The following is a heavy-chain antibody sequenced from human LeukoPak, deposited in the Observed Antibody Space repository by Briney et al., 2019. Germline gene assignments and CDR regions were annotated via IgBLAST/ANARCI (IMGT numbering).Heavy chain of an antibody. Sequence: ASETLSLTCTVSGYSISSGYYWGWIRQPPGKGLEWIGRIYHSGSTYYNPSLKSRVTISVDTSKNQFSLKLSSVTAADTAVYYCARDSWSNYPPLNYFDYWGQGTLVTVSS. CDR1: GYSISSGYY. V-gene: IGHV4-38-2*02. CDR3: ARDSWSNYPPLNYFDY. CDR2: IYHSGST. D-gene: IGHD4-11*01. J-gene: IGHJ4*02.